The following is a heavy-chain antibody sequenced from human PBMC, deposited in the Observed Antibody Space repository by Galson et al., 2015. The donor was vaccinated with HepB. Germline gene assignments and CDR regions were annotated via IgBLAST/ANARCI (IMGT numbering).Heavy chain of an antibody. CDR2: INGDGSNT. Sequence: SLRLSCAASGFTFSSYWMYWVRQAPGKGLVWVSRINGDGSNTNYADSVKGRFTISRDNAKTTLYLQVNSLRAEDTAVYYCARDKTMKSIDYWGQGTLVTVSS. CDR3: ARDKTMKSIDY. V-gene: IGHV3-74*01. D-gene: IGHD3-22*01. CDR1: GFTFSSYW. J-gene: IGHJ4*02.